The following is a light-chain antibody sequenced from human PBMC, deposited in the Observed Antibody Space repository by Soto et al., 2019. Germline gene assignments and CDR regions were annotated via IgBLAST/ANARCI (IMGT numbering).Light chain of an antibody. J-gene: IGKJ4*01. V-gene: IGKV1-27*01. CDR1: QGISNY. CDR3: QQYYSIPST. Sequence: DIRLTQSPSSLSASVGDRVTISCRASQGISNYLAWYQQKPGKVPKLLIYAASTLQSGVPSRFSGSGSGTDFTLTISSLQAEDVAVYYCQQYYSIPSTFGGGTTVDIK. CDR2: AAS.